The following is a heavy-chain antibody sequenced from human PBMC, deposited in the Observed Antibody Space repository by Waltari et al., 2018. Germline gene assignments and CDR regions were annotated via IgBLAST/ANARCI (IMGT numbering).Heavy chain of an antibody. CDR3: VRGVAGGFDI. J-gene: IGHJ3*02. V-gene: IGHV3-53*01. CDR1: GFSASSNY. Sequence: VLEAGGGLIQPGGSRRLSCVGYGFSASSNYMSWVRQAPGKGLEWVSVLYGDGRTYYAESVKGRFIISRDNSKNTVYFQMNRLQTEDTAVYFCVRGVAGGFDIWGQGTLVTVSS. CDR2: LYGDGRT. D-gene: IGHD6-19*01.